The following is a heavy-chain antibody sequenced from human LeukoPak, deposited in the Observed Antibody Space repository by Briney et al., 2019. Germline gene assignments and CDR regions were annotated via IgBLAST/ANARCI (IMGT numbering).Heavy chain of an antibody. Sequence: GSVKVSCKASGYTFTGYYMHWVRQAPGQGLEWMGWINPNSGGTNYAQKFQGRVTMTRDTSISTAYMELSRLRSEDTSVYYCARGFTGTRRDGEGWFDPWGQGTLVTVSS. D-gene: IGHD1-14*01. CDR2: INPNSGGT. CDR1: GYTFTGYY. CDR3: ARGFTGTRRDGEGWFDP. V-gene: IGHV1-2*02. J-gene: IGHJ5*02.